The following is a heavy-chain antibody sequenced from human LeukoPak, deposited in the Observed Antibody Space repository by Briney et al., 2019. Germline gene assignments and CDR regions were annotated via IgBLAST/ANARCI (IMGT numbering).Heavy chain of an antibody. V-gene: IGHV3-53*05. J-gene: IGHJ5*02. Sequence: GGSLRLSCAAPGFIVRNYYLGWVRQAPGKGLEWVSVVYSGGSTYYADSVEGRFTISRDNSKNTLYLQMNSLRAEDTAVYYCARVKGDYYGSGGFDPWGQGTLVTVSS. CDR3: ARVKGDYYGSGGFDP. CDR2: VYSGGST. D-gene: IGHD3-10*01. CDR1: GFIVRNYY.